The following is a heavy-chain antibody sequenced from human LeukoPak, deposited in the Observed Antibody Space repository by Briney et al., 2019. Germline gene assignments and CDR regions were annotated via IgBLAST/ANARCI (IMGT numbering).Heavy chain of an antibody. CDR2: MNPNSGNT. CDR3: ARGLCSSTSCYTSYYYYYMDV. J-gene: IGHJ6*03. D-gene: IGHD2-2*02. Sequence: ASVKVSCTASGYTFTSYDINWVRQATGQGLEWMGWMNPNSGNTGYAQKFQGRVTMNRNTSISTAYMELSSVRSEDTAVYYCARGLCSSTSCYTSYYYYYMDVWGKGTTVTVSS. CDR1: GYTFTSYD. V-gene: IGHV1-8*01.